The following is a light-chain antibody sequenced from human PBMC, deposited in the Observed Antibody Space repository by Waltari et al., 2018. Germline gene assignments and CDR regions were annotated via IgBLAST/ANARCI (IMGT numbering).Light chain of an antibody. V-gene: IGKV4-1*01. CDR3: QQYYSSPLT. J-gene: IGKJ4*01. Sequence: DIVLTQSPDSLAVSLGERATISCRSSQRVFHTNNKNYLAWYQQKPGQPPRLLFYWTSTRESGVPDRFSGSGSGTDFTLAISSLQAEDVATYFCQQYYSSPLTFGGGTKVEFK. CDR2: WTS. CDR1: QRVFHTNNKNY.